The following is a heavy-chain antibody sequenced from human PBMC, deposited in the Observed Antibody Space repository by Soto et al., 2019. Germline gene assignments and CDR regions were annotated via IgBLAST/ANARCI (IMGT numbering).Heavy chain of an antibody. J-gene: IGHJ6*02. V-gene: IGHV3-23*01. Sequence: GSLRLSCAASGFTFSSYAMSWVRQAPGKGLEWVSAISGSGGSTYYADSVKGRFTISRDNSKNTLYLQMNSLRAEDTAVYYCAKGGYSSSWLGYYYYGMDVWGQGTTVTVSS. CDR2: ISGSGGST. CDR1: GFTFSSYA. CDR3: AKGGYSSSWLGYYYYGMDV. D-gene: IGHD6-13*01.